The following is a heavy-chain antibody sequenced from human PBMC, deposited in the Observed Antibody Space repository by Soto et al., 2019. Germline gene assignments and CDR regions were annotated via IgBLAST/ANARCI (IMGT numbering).Heavy chain of an antibody. Sequence: PSETLSLTCTVSGGSISSYYWSWIRQPPGKGLEWIGYIYYSGSTNYNPSLKSRVTISVDTSKNQFSLKLSSVTAADTAVYYCARIEPGRSSGWPPEYYYMDVWGKGTTVTVSS. CDR2: IYYSGST. CDR1: GGSISSYY. V-gene: IGHV4-59*01. J-gene: IGHJ6*03. CDR3: ARIEPGRSSGWPPEYYYMDV. D-gene: IGHD6-19*01.